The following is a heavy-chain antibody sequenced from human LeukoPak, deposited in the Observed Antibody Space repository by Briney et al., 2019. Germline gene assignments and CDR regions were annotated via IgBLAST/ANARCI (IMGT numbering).Heavy chain of an antibody. J-gene: IGHJ5*02. D-gene: IGHD3-10*01. CDR3: ARIYYYGSGSYYPSYNWSDP. V-gene: IGHV4-39*07. CDR2: IYYSGST. CDR1: GGSISSSSYY. Sequence: SETLSLTCTVSGGSISSSSYYWGWIRQPPGKGLEWIGSIYYSGSTYYNPSLKSRVTISVDTSKNQFSLKLSSVTAADTAVYYCARIYYYGSGSYYPSYNWSDPWGQGTLVTVSS.